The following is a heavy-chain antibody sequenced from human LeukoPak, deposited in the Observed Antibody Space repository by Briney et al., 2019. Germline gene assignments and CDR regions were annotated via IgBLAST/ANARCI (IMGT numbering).Heavy chain of an antibody. D-gene: IGHD3-10*01. CDR1: GXTFSNYW. J-gene: IGHJ4*02. CDR3: VKDHGSGSYFDY. V-gene: IGHV3-23*01. CDR2: ISGSGDGT. Sequence: GGSLRLSCVASGXTFSNYWMHWVRQAPGKGLEWVSAISGSGDGTYFADSVKGRFTISRDNSKSTLYLQMNSLRAEDTAVYYCVKDHGSGSYFDYWGQGTLVTVSS.